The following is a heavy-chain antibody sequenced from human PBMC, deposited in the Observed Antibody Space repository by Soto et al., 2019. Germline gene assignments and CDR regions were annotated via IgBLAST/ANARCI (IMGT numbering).Heavy chain of an antibody. CDR2: IYPGDSDT. Sequence: GEALKISCKGSGYSFTNYWIGWVRQMPGKGLEWMGIIYPGDSDTRYSPSFQGQVTISADKSTSTAYLQWSSLKASDTAVYYCAIHITSVAGALDNWGQQTLFTISS. V-gene: IGHV5-51*01. CDR3: AIHITSVAGALDN. J-gene: IGHJ4*02. CDR1: GYSFTNYW. D-gene: IGHD3-16*01.